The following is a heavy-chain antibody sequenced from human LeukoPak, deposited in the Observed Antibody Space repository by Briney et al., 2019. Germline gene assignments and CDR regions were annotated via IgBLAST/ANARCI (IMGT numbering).Heavy chain of an antibody. D-gene: IGHD3-22*01. CDR2: IKQDGNEK. CDR1: GFRFNTFW. Sequence: GGSLRLSCAASGFRFNTFWMSWVRQAPGKGLEWVANIKQDGNEKYYADSVKGRFTISRDNGKSSLDLQMNSLRADDTAFYYCARDLYRIVVVPHYFDYWGQGTLVTVSS. CDR3: ARDLYRIVVVPHYFDY. V-gene: IGHV3-7*01. J-gene: IGHJ4*02.